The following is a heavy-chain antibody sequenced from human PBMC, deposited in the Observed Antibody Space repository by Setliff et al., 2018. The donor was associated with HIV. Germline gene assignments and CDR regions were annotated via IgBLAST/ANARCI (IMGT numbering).Heavy chain of an antibody. D-gene: IGHD3-10*01. Sequence: GGSLRLSCAASRFDFNNYWMCWVRQATGKGLEWVANIGQDGSEKNYVDSVRGRFTISRDNAKKSMDLQMNSLSAEDTAIYYCARKLRPGHGVDVWGQGTTVTVSS. J-gene: IGHJ6*02. CDR3: ARKLRPGHGVDV. V-gene: IGHV3-7*01. CDR2: IGQDGSEK. CDR1: RFDFNNYW.